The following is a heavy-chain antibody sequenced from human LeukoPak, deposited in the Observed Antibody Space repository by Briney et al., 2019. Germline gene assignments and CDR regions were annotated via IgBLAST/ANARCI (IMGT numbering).Heavy chain of an antibody. CDR3: ARGYWSDAFDI. Sequence: SETLSLTCAVYGGSFSGYYWSWIRQPPGKGLEWIGEINHSGSTNYNPSLKSRVTISVDTSKNQFSLKLSSVTAAGTAVYYCARGYWSDAFDIWGQGTMVTVSS. CDR1: GGSFSGYY. V-gene: IGHV4-34*01. J-gene: IGHJ3*02. D-gene: IGHD2-8*02. CDR2: INHSGST.